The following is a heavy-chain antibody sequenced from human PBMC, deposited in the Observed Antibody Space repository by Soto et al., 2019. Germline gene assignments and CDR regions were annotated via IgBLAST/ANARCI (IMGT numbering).Heavy chain of an antibody. V-gene: IGHV3-21*06. CDR1: GFMFNNSA. J-gene: IGHJ4*02. CDR3: ARESEDLTSNFDY. Sequence: EVELLESGGGLVQPGGSLRLSCKASGFMFNNSAMTWVRQAPGKGLEWVSSISSTTNYIYYGDSMKGRFTISRDNAKNSLYLEMNSLRAEDTAVYYCARESEDLTSNFDYWGQGTLVTVSS. CDR2: ISSTTNYI.